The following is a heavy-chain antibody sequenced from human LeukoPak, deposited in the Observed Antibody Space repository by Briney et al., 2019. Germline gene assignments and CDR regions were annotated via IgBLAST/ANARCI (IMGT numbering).Heavy chain of an antibody. V-gene: IGHV4-39*01. D-gene: IGHD6-19*01. CDR1: GGSINNSSCY. Sequence: PSETLSLTCSVSGGSINNSSCYWGWVRQPPGKGLEWIGTIYYSGSAYYNPSLKSRFTIFVDLSNNQFSLKLNSVTAADTAVYYCARHLFSGWSGEYGSWGQGTLVTVSS. CDR2: IYYSGSA. J-gene: IGHJ5*02. CDR3: ARHLFSGWSGEYGS.